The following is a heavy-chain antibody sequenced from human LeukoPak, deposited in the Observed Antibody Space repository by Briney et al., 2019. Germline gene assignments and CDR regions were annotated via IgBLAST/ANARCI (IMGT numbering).Heavy chain of an antibody. Sequence: GGSLRLSCAASGFTFSSYSMNWVRQAPGKGLEWISSISSSSSYIYYADSVKGRFTISRDNAKNSLYLQMNSLRAEDTAVYYCARDIGQWLVRGEGYFDYWGQGTLVTVSS. CDR1: GFTFSSYS. D-gene: IGHD6-19*01. CDR3: ARDIGQWLVRGEGYFDY. CDR2: ISSSSSYI. V-gene: IGHV3-21*01. J-gene: IGHJ4*02.